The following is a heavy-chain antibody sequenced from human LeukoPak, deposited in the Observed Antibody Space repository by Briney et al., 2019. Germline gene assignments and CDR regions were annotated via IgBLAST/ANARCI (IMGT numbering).Heavy chain of an antibody. CDR2: INHSGST. CDR1: GGSIGTYY. D-gene: IGHD5-18*01. V-gene: IGHV4-34*01. CDR3: ARKPWIQLWLPNAFDI. Sequence: SETLSLTCTVSGGSIGTYYWSWIRQPPGKGLEWIGEINHSGSTNYNPSLKSRVTISVDTSKNQFSLKLSSVTAADTAVYYCARKPWIQLWLPNAFDIWGQGTMVTVSS. J-gene: IGHJ3*02.